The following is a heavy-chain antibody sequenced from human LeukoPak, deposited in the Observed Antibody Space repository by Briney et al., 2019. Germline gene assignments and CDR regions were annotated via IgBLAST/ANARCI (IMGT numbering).Heavy chain of an antibody. D-gene: IGHD2-2*02. CDR1: GFTFSSYA. CDR2: ISYDGSNK. J-gene: IGHJ4*02. V-gene: IGHV3-30-3*01. Sequence: GRSLRLSCAASGFTFSSYAMHWVRQAPGKGLEWVAVISYDGSNKYYADSVKGRFTISRDNSKNTLYLQMNSLRAEDTAVYYCARVVEGRQYCSSTSCYTDYWGQGTLVTVSS. CDR3: ARVVEGRQYCSSTSCYTDY.